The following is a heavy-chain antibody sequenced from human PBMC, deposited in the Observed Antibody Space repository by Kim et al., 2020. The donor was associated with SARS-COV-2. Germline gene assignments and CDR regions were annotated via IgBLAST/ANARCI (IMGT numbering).Heavy chain of an antibody. V-gene: IGHV3-53*04. Sequence: GGSLRLSCAASGFTVSSNYMSWVRQAPGKGLEWVSVIYSGGSTYYADSVKGRFTISRHNSKNTLYLQMNSLRAEDTAVYYCARAVVLVTTDAFDIWGQGTMVTVSS. CDR1: GFTVSSNY. CDR2: IYSGGST. D-gene: IGHD2-21*02. J-gene: IGHJ3*02. CDR3: ARAVVLVTTDAFDI.